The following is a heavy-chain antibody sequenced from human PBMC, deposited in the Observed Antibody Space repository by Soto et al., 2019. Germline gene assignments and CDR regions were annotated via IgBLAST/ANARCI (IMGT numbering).Heavy chain of an antibody. CDR3: AREEQWLEINWFDP. D-gene: IGHD6-19*01. CDR2: IYYSGST. Sequence: SETLSLTCTVSGGSISSYYWSWIRQPPGKGLEWIGYIYYSGSTNYNPSLKSRVTISVDTSKNQFSLKLSSVTAADTAVYYCAREEQWLEINWFDPWGQGTLVTVS. CDR1: GGSISSYY. V-gene: IGHV4-59*12. J-gene: IGHJ5*02.